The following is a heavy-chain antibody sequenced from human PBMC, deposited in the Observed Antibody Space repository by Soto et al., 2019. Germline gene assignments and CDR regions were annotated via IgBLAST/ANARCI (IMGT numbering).Heavy chain of an antibody. CDR2: ISGSGGST. D-gene: IGHD1-1*01. Sequence: GGSLRLSGAASGFTFSSYAMTWVRQAPGKGLEWVSAISGSGGSTYYADSVKGRFTISRDNSKNTLYLQMNSLRVEDTAVYYCAKGAVPTTPVPLFDYWGQGALVTVSS. V-gene: IGHV3-23*01. CDR1: GFTFSSYA. J-gene: IGHJ4*02. CDR3: AKGAVPTTPVPLFDY.